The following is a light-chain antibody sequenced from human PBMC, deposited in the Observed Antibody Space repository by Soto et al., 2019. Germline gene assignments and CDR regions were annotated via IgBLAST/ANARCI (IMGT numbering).Light chain of an antibody. Sequence: QSALTQPASVSGSPGQSITISCTETSSDVGGYNYVSWYQQLPDKAPKLMIFEVSNRPSGVSTRFSGSKSGNTASLTISGLQAEDEANYYCSSYTSSSTLVFGGGTKLTVL. CDR3: SSYTSSSTLV. J-gene: IGLJ2*01. V-gene: IGLV2-14*01. CDR2: EVS. CDR1: SSDVGGYNY.